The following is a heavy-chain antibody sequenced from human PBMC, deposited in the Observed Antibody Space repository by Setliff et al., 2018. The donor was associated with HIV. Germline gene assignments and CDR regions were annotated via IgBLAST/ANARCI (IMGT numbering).Heavy chain of an antibody. CDR1: GFTLSSYS. CDR2: ISSSSSYI. CDR3: ARVYDYGDYPFDY. D-gene: IGHD4-17*01. V-gene: IGHV3-21*01. J-gene: IGHJ4*02. Sequence: GGSLRLSCAASGFTLSSYSMNWVRQAPGKGLEWVSSISSSSSYIYYADSVKGRFTISRDNAKNSLYLQMNSLRAEDTAVYYCARVYDYGDYPFDYWGQGTLVTVSS.